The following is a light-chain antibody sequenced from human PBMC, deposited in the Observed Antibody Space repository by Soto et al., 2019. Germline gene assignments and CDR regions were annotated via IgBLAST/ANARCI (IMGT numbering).Light chain of an antibody. CDR3: QHRSGFT. Sequence: IVLTQSPGTLSLSPGERATLSCRASQSVSNNYLTWYQQKPGQAPRLLIYDASNRATGIPARFSGSGSGTDFTLTISSLEPEDFAVYYCQHRSGFTFGPGTKVDIK. CDR1: QSVSNNY. J-gene: IGKJ3*01. V-gene: IGKV3-11*01. CDR2: DAS.